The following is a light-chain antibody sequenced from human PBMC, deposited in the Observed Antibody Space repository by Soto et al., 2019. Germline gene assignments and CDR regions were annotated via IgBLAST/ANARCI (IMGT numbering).Light chain of an antibody. CDR2: DAS. V-gene: IGKV3-11*01. J-gene: IGKJ1*01. Sequence: EIVLTQSPATLSLSPGERATLSCRASQSVSSYLAWYQQKPGQAPRPLIYDASNRATGIPARFSGSGSGTDFTLTISSLEPEDFAVYYCQQRSTTWTFGQGTKVEIK. CDR3: QQRSTTWT. CDR1: QSVSSY.